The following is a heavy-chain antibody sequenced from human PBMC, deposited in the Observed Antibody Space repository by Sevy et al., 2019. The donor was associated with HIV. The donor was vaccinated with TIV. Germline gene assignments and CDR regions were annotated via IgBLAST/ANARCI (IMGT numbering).Heavy chain of an antibody. CDR2: IKQDGSKK. CDR1: GFSFSWYW. J-gene: IGHJ6*02. CDR3: ARVVGYVSGNYYKYYYDLDV. D-gene: IGHD3-10*01. Sequence: LSLTCAASGFSFSWYWMSWVRQTPEKGLEWVANIKQDGSKKNYVDSVKGRFTISRDNAKNSLYLQMNSLRDEDTAVYYCARVVGYVSGNYYKYYYDLDVWGQGTAVTVSS. V-gene: IGHV3-7*01.